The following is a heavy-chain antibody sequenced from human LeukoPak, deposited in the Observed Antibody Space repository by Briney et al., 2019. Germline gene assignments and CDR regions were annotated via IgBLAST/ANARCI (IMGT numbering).Heavy chain of an antibody. J-gene: IGHJ4*02. CDR2: IYYSGST. CDR3: ARVNLKMVRGDEFDY. CDR1: GYSISSGYY. D-gene: IGHD3-10*01. V-gene: IGHV4-38-2*02. Sequence: SETLSLTCTVSGYSISSGYYWGWIRQPPGKGLEWIGGIYYSGSTYYNPSLKSRVTISVDTSKNQFSLKLSSVTAADTAVYYCARVNLKMVRGDEFDYWGQGTLVTVSS.